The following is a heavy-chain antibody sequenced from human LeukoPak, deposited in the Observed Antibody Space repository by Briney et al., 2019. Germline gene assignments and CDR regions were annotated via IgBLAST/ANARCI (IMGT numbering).Heavy chain of an antibody. V-gene: IGHV4-34*01. Sequence: SETLSLTCAVYGGSFSGYYWSWIRQPPGKGLEWIGEINHSGSTNYNPSLKSRVTISVDTSKNQFSLKLSSVTAADTAVYYCARDYDIVYQDYWGQGTLVTVSS. CDR1: GGSFSGYY. D-gene: IGHD3-9*01. J-gene: IGHJ4*02. CDR2: INHSGST. CDR3: ARDYDIVYQDY.